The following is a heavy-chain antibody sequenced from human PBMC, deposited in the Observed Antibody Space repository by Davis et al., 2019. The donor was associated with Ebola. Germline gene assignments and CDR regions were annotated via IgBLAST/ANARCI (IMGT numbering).Heavy chain of an antibody. V-gene: IGHV3-23*01. CDR3: ARGRLGYYFDY. CDR2: ISGSGGST. Sequence: GESLKISCAASGFTFSSYAMSWVRQAPGKGLEWVSAISGSGGSTYYADSVKGRFTISRDNSKNTLYLQMNSLRAEDTAVYYCARGRLGYYFDYWGQGTLVTVSS. D-gene: IGHD7-27*01. CDR1: GFTFSSYA. J-gene: IGHJ4*02.